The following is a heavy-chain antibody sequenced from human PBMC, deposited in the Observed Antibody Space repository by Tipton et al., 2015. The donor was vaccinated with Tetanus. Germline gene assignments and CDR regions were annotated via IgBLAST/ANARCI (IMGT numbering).Heavy chain of an antibody. V-gene: IGHV3-21*01. Sequence: SLRLSCEVSGFTLSRFGMNWVRQAPGKGLEWISSISSTSTYIYYANSVKGRFTISRDNAKNSLFLQMNSLRTEDTAIYYCASGGSLDYWGQGTKVTVSS. CDR2: ISSTSTYI. CDR1: GFTLSRFG. CDR3: ASGGSLDY. D-gene: IGHD2-15*01. J-gene: IGHJ4*02.